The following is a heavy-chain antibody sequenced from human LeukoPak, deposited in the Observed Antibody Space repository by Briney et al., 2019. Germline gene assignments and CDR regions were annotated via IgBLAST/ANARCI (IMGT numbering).Heavy chain of an antibody. CDR2: ISAYNGNT. D-gene: IGHD1-26*01. Sequence: ASVKVSCKASGYTFTNYGITWVRQAPGQGLEWMGWISAYNGNTNYAQKLQGRVTMTTDTSTSTAYMELRGLRSDDTAVYYCAGRIEYYFDYWGQGTLVTVSS. CDR3: AGRIEYYFDY. J-gene: IGHJ4*02. V-gene: IGHV1-18*01. CDR1: GYTFTNYG.